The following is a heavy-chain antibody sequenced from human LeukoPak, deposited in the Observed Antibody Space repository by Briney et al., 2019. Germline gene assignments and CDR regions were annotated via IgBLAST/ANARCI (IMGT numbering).Heavy chain of an antibody. CDR1: GGSITSGGHY. Sequence: SETLSLTCTVSGGSITSGGHYWSWIRQHPGKGLEWIGYIYYSGNAYYNPSLKSRFTISVDTSKNQFSLKVSSVTAADTAVYYCARSAESGYAGFDYWGQGTLVTVSS. CDR3: ARSAESGYAGFDY. CDR2: IYYSGNA. J-gene: IGHJ4*02. D-gene: IGHD5-12*01. V-gene: IGHV4-31*03.